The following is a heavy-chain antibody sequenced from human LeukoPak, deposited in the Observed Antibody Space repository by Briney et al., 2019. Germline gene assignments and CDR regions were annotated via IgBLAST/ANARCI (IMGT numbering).Heavy chain of an antibody. CDR3: ARHRGVILDY. CDR2: IYTSGST. V-gene: IGHV4-61*02. J-gene: IGHJ4*02. D-gene: IGHD3-16*02. CDR1: GGSISSGSYY. Sequence: SETLSLTCTVSGGSISSGSYYWSWIRQPAGKGLEWIGRIYTSGSTNYNPSLKSRVTISVDTSKNQFSLKLSSVNAADTAVYYCARHRGVILDYWGQGTLVTVSS.